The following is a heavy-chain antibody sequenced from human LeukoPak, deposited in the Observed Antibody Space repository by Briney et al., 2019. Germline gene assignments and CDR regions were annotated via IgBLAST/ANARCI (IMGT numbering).Heavy chain of an antibody. Sequence: GGSLRLSCAASGFTFSNYAMSWVRQASGKGLEWVSTISGSGGSKNCAASVKGRFTISRDNSKNTLYLQMNGLRAEDTAVYYCARSHPDCSSTSCYRYFDYWGQGTLVTVSS. V-gene: IGHV3-23*01. CDR1: GFTFSNYA. J-gene: IGHJ4*02. CDR3: ARSHPDCSSTSCYRYFDY. D-gene: IGHD2-2*01. CDR2: ISGSGGSK.